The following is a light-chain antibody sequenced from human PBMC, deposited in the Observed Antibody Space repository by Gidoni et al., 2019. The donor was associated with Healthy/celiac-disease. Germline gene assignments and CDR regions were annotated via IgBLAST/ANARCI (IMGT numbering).Light chain of an antibody. CDR2: DAS. CDR1: QSVSSY. V-gene: IGKV3-11*01. CDR3: QQRSNWPPT. J-gene: IGKJ4*01. Sequence: EIVLTQSPATLSLSPGDSATLTSRASQSVSSYLAWYQQKPGQAPRLLIYDASNRASGIPARFSGRGSRADFTLTISSLEPEDFAVYYCQQRSNWPPTFGGGTKVEIK.